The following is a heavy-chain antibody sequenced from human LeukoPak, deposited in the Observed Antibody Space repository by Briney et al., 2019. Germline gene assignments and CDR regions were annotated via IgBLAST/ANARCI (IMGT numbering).Heavy chain of an antibody. J-gene: IGHJ4*02. CDR3: ARERYFDY. Sequence: GGSLRLSCAASGFDFRRSWMSWVRQAPGKGLEWVSTISGGGRSTDYADSVKGLFTISRDNPKNTLYLQMNSLRAEDTAVYYCARERYFDYWGQGTLVTVSS. V-gene: IGHV3-23*01. CDR1: GFDFRRSW. CDR2: ISGGGRST.